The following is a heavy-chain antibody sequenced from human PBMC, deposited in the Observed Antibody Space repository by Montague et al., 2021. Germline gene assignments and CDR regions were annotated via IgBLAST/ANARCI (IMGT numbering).Heavy chain of an antibody. J-gene: IGHJ1*01. V-gene: IGHV3-30-3*01. CDR3: ARSLTSGLLAEYFQH. Sequence: SLRLSCAASGFTFSSYAMHWVRQAPGKGLEWVAVISYDGSNKYYADSVKGRFTIFRDNSKNTLYLQMNSLRAEDTAVYYCARSLTSGLLAEYFQHWGQGTLVTVSS. D-gene: IGHD6-19*01. CDR1: GFTFSSYA. CDR2: ISYDGSNK.